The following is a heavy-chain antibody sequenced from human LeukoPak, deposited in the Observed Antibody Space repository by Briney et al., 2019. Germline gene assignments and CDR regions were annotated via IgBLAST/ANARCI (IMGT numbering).Heavy chain of an antibody. CDR1: GYTFTSYG. D-gene: IGHD6-6*01. CDR3: SSSSLRYYHMDV. Sequence: ASVKVSCKASGYTFTSYGISWVRQAPGQGLEWMGWISAYNGNTNYAQKLQGRVTMTTDTSTSTAYMELRSLRSDDTAVYYCSSSSLRYYHMDVWGKGTTVTVSS. J-gene: IGHJ6*03. V-gene: IGHV1-18*01. CDR2: ISAYNGNT.